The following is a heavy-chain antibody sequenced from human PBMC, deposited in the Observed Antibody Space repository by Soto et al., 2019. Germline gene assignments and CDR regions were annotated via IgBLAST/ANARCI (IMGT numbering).Heavy chain of an antibody. CDR2: ISTTGGHV. D-gene: IGHD7-27*01. J-gene: IGHJ4*02. CDR1: GFLFRNYE. V-gene: IGHV3-48*03. Sequence: EVRLVESGGDLVKSGGSLRLSCVGSGFLFRNYEMNWVRQAPGKGLEWLAHISTTGGHVSESDSVKGRFTISRDNTKHKLYLQMNSLRTEETGVYYCVSQPHWARPFESWDQGTLVNVSS. CDR3: VSQPHWARPFES.